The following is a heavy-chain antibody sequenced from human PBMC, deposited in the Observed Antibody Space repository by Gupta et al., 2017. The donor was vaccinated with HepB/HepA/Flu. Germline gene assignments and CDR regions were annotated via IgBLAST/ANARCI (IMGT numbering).Heavy chain of an antibody. V-gene: IGHV4-39*01. CDR3: AKGFCDSTSCYFPFDS. Sequence: QLQLQESGPGLVIPWETLSLTCSVSSGSINSKNFYWGWVRQPPGTGLEWIANIYYSGTTQYNPSLKNRATVSVDTSMNQFSLRLTSVTAADTAVYYCAKGFCDSTSCYFPFDSWGQGTLVTVSS. J-gene: IGHJ4*02. CDR2: IYYSGTT. D-gene: IGHD2-2*01. CDR1: SGSINSKNFY.